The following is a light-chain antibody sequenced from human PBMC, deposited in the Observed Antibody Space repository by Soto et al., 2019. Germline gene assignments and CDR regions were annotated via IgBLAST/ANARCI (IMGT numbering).Light chain of an antibody. Sequence: QSVLTQPASVSGSPGQSITISCTGTSSDVGGYNYVSWYQQHPGKAPKLMIYEVSNRPSGVSNRFSGSKSGNTASLTISGLQAEDEADYYCNSYTSSSTLYVVFGGGTQLTVL. CDR2: EVS. V-gene: IGLV2-14*01. CDR1: SSDVGGYNY. J-gene: IGLJ2*01. CDR3: NSYTSSSTLYVV.